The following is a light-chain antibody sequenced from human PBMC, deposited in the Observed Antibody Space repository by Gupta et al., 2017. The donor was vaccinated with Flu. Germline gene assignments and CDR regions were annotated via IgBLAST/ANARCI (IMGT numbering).Light chain of an antibody. Sequence: DXVXXXSXXXXPXXXXXXASXSCRSSQSLLQSNGHNYLDWYLQKPGQSPQLLIYLGYNRASGVPDRFSGSGSGTDFTLKISRVEAEDVGVYYCMQALESPGWTFGQGTKVEIK. V-gene: IGKV2-28*01. CDR3: MQALESPGWT. J-gene: IGKJ1*01. CDR1: QSLLQSNGHNY. CDR2: LGY.